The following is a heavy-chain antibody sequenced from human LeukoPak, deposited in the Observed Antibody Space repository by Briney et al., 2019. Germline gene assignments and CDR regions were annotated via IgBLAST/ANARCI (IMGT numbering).Heavy chain of an antibody. CDR2: INSDGSGT. J-gene: IGHJ4*02. D-gene: IGHD6-13*01. V-gene: IGHV3-74*01. CDR1: GFIFSRYW. CDR3: VRDSSKWYYDF. Sequence: GGSLRLSCAASGFIFSRYWMYWVRQAPGKGLVWVSRINSDGSGTSYADSVKGRFTISRDNAKNTLYLQMNSLRVEDTAVYYCVRDSSKWYYDFWGQGSLVTVSS.